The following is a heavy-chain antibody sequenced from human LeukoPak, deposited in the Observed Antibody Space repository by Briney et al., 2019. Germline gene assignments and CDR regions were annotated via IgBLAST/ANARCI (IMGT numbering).Heavy chain of an antibody. D-gene: IGHD2-2*02. V-gene: IGHV3-30*18. J-gene: IGHJ3*02. CDR1: GFTFSSYG. CDR2: TSYDGSDK. Sequence: GGSLRLSCAASGFTFSSYGMHWVRQAPGKGLEWVAVTSYDGSDKYYADSVKGRFTISRDNSKNTLYLQMSSLRAEDTAVYYCAKEETYNAFDIWGQETMVTVSS. CDR3: AKEETYNAFDI.